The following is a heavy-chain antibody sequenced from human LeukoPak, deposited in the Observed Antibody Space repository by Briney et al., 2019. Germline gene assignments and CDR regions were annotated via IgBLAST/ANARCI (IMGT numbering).Heavy chain of an antibody. Sequence: SETLSLTCTVSGGSISDYYWSWIRQPPGKGLEWIGYIYYSGSTKYNPSLKSRVTMSVDTSKNQFSLRLNSVTAVDTAVYYCATGSYPFEYWGQGTLVTVSS. V-gene: IGHV4-59*01. D-gene: IGHD3-10*01. CDR3: ATGSYPFEY. CDR2: IYYSGST. CDR1: GGSISDYY. J-gene: IGHJ4*02.